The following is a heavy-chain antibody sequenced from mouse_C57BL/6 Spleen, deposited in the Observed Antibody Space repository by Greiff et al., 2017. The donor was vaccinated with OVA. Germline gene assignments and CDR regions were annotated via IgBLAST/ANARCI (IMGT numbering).Heavy chain of an antibody. J-gene: IGHJ1*03. Sequence: ESGAELVRPGTSVKMSCKASGYTFTNYWIGWAKQRPGHGLEWIGDIYPGGGYTNYNEKFKGKATLTADKSSSTAYMQFSSLTSEDSAIYYCARPIYYYGSSYVWYFDVWGTGTTVTVSS. V-gene: IGHV1-63*01. CDR3: ARPIYYYGSSYVWYFDV. CDR1: GYTFTNYW. CDR2: IYPGGGYT. D-gene: IGHD1-1*01.